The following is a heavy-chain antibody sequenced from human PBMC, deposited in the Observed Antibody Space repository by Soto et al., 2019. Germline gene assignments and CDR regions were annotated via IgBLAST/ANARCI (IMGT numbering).Heavy chain of an antibody. D-gene: IGHD3-22*01. V-gene: IGHV3-48*01. Sequence: EVQLVESGGTLVQPGGSLRLSCAASGFTFSSYSMSWVRQAPGKGLEWVSYISSSSSIIYYADSVKGRFTISRDNAKNSLYLQMNSLRSEDTAVYYCARDRYDSSGHPEYCGRGTLVTVSS. CDR2: ISSSSSII. CDR3: ARDRYDSSGHPEY. J-gene: IGHJ4*02. CDR1: GFTFSSYS.